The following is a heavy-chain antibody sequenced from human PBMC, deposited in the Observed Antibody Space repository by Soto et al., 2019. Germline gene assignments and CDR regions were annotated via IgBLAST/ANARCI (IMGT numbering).Heavy chain of an antibody. CDR3: ARTTYYDFWSGYPGDYFDY. D-gene: IGHD3-3*01. V-gene: IGHV4-61*01. CDR1: GGSVSRGSYY. CDR2: IYYSGST. Sequence: SETLSLTCTVSGGSVSRGSYYWSWIRQPPGKGLEWIGYIYYSGSTNYSPSLKSRVTISVDTSKNQFSLKLSSVTAADTAVYYCARTTYYDFWSGYPGDYFDYWGQGTLVTVSS. J-gene: IGHJ4*02.